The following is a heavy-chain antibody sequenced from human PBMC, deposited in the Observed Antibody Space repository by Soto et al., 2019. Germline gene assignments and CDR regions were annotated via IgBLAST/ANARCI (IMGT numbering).Heavy chain of an antibody. CDR3: AGDFRSWRGIRGGGVDP. J-gene: IGHJ5*02. CDR1: GGTFSSFA. Sequence: QVQLVQSGAEVKKPGSSVKVSCKASGGTFSSFAINWVRQAPGQGLEWMGVIIPIFGTANYAQKFQGKVTVTADEYTRTAYMELSGLRYEDTAVYYCAGDFRSWRGIRGGGVDPWGQGTLVTVSS. D-gene: IGHD3-16*01. CDR2: IIPIFGTA. V-gene: IGHV1-69*12.